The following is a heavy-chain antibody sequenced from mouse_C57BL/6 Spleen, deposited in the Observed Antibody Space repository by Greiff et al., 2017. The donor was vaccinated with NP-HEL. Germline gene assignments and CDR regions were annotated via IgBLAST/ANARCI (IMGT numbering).Heavy chain of an antibody. Sequence: EVQLQQSGPGLAKPSQTLSLTCSVTGYSITSDYWNWLRKFPGNKLEYMGYISYSGSTYYNPSLKSRISITRDTSKNQYYLQLNSVTTEDTATYYCARGYDYDGARAMDYWGQGTSVTVAS. D-gene: IGHD2-4*01. V-gene: IGHV3-8*01. CDR2: ISYSGST. CDR1: GYSITSDY. J-gene: IGHJ4*01. CDR3: ARGYDYDGARAMDY.